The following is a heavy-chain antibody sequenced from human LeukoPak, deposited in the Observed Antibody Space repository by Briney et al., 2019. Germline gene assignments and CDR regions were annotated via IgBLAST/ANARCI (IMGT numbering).Heavy chain of an antibody. CDR1: GFTFSSYS. CDR2: ISSSSSTI. CDR3: ARARGYSGYDGHYYYYYYMDV. V-gene: IGHV3-48*01. J-gene: IGHJ6*03. Sequence: GGSLRLSCAASGFTFSSYSMNWVRQAPGKGLEWVSYISSSSSTIYYADSVKGRFTISRDNAKNSLYLQMNSLRAEDTAVYYCARARGYSGYDGHYYYYYYMDVWGKGTTVTISS. D-gene: IGHD5-12*01.